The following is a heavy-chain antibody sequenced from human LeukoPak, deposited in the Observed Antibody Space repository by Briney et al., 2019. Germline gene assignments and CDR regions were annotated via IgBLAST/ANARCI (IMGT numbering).Heavy chain of an antibody. V-gene: IGHV3-48*01. D-gene: IGHD3-10*01. CDR1: GFTFSSYS. Sequence: GGSLRLSCAASGFTFSSYSMNWVRQAPGKGLEWVSYISSSSSTIYYADSVEGRFTISRDNAKNSLYLQMNSLRAEDTAVYYCARVYGSGSYAAFDYWGQGTLVTVSS. CDR2: ISSSSSTI. J-gene: IGHJ4*02. CDR3: ARVYGSGSYAAFDY.